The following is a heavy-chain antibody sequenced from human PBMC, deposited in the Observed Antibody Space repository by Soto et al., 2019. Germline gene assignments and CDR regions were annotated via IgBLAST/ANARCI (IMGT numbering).Heavy chain of an antibody. Sequence: GAPRLPFGALGVTFSKARINLGRPAPGKGVEWVGRVKSKTHGGTTDFAAPVKGRFAISRDDSKNVVYLEMNSLKTEDTAIYYCTTDSYITSIIVRFDYWGHGTLVTVSS. J-gene: IGHJ4*01. CDR1: GVTFSKAR. CDR2: VKSKTHGGTT. V-gene: IGHV3-15*07. CDR3: TTDSYITSIIVRFDY. D-gene: IGHD3-22*01.